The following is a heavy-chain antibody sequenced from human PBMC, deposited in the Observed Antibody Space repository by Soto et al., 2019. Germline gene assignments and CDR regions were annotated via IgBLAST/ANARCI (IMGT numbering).Heavy chain of an antibody. CDR1: GGSISSSNW. CDR3: ASLGYYYGSGTGEYGYFDY. CDR2: IYHSGST. D-gene: IGHD3-10*01. J-gene: IGHJ4*02. Sequence: QVQLQESGPGLVKPSGTLSLTCAVSGGSISSSNWWSWVRQPPGKGLEWIGEIYHSGSTNYNPSLKSRVTISVDKSKNQFSLKLSSVTAADTAVYYCASLGYYYGSGTGEYGYFDYWGQGTLVTVSS. V-gene: IGHV4-4*02.